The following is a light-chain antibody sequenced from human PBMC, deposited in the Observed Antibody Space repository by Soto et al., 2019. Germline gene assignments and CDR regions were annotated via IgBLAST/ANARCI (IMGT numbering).Light chain of an antibody. CDR1: QSVTYN. CDR2: GAS. J-gene: IGKJ1*01. CDR3: QQYNDWVWT. V-gene: IGKV3-15*01. Sequence: ETTLTQSPATLSASPGERVTLSCRATQSVTYNLAWYQQKPGQAPRLLIYGASTRPTGIPARFSGRGSGTEFTLTITSLQSEDFAVYYCQQYNDWVWTFGQGTKVEIK.